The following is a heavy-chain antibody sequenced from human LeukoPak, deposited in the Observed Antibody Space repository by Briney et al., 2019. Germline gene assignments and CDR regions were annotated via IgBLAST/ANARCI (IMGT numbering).Heavy chain of an antibody. CDR2: ISGSDDNT. V-gene: IGHV3-23*01. D-gene: IGHD2-15*01. CDR3: AKSRSGVSSCYNY. CDR1: GFTFSSYA. Sequence: AGGSLRLSCAASGFTFSSYAMSWVRQAPGKGLEWVSAISGSDDNTYYADSVRGRFTISRDNSKNTLYLQMNSLRAEDTAIYFCAKSRSGVSSCYNYWGQGTLVTVSS. J-gene: IGHJ4*02.